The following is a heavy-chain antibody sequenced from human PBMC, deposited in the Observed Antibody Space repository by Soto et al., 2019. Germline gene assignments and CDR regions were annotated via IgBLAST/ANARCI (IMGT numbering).Heavy chain of an antibody. CDR2: ISYDGSNK. Sequence: GGSLRLCCAASGFTFSSYGMHWVRQAPGKGLEWVAVISYDGSNKYYADSVKGRFTISRDNSKNTLYLQMNSLRAEDTAVYHCANLLWFGEMTYYYYGMDVWGQGTTVTVSS. CDR1: GFTFSSYG. D-gene: IGHD3-10*01. CDR3: ANLLWFGEMTYYYYGMDV. J-gene: IGHJ6*02. V-gene: IGHV3-30*18.